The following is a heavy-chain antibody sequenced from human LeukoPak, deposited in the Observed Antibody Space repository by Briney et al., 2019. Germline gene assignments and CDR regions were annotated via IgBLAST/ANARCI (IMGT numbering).Heavy chain of an antibody. Sequence: ASVKVSCKASGYTFTGYYMHWVRQAPGQGLEWMGRINPNSGGTNYAQKFQGRVTMTRDTSISTAYMELSRLRSDDTAVYYCAREDAFEYSSSSGFYYYMDVWGKGTTVTVSS. J-gene: IGHJ6*03. CDR1: GYTFTGYY. CDR2: INPNSGGT. V-gene: IGHV1-2*06. D-gene: IGHD6-6*01. CDR3: AREDAFEYSSSSGFYYYMDV.